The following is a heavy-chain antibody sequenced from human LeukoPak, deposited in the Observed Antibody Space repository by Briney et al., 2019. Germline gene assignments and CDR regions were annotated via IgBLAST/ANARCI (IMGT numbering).Heavy chain of an antibody. CDR2: INPNSGNT. D-gene: IGHD3-22*01. CDR1: GYTFPSYD. J-gene: IGHJ4*02. Sequence: ASVKVSCKASGYTFPSYDINWVRPATGQGLEWMGWINPNSGNTGYTQKFPGRVTMTRNTSISTAYMELSSLRSEDTAVYYCARRPTVYYDSSGIIDYWGQGTLVTVSS. CDR3: ARRPTVYYDSSGIIDY. V-gene: IGHV1-8*01.